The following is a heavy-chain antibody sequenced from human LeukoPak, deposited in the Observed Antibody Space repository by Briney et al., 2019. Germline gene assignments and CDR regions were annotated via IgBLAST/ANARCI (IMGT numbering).Heavy chain of an antibody. CDR2: INPSGGST. Sequence: ASVKVSCKACGYTFTSYYMHWVRQAPGQGLEWMGIINPSGGSTSYAQKFQGRVTMTRDMSTSTVYMELSSLRSEDTAVYYCARGGAYSSSWIKTYNWFDPWGQGTLVTVSS. CDR3: ARGGAYSSSWIKTYNWFDP. V-gene: IGHV1-46*01. J-gene: IGHJ5*02. CDR1: GYTFTSYY. D-gene: IGHD6-13*01.